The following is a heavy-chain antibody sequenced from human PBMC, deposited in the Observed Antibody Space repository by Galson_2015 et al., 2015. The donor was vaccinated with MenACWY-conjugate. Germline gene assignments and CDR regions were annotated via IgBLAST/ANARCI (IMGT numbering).Heavy chain of an antibody. J-gene: IGHJ6*02. CDR2: INWNGVST. CDR1: GFGFDDYG. CDR3: ARDRATVTNYYYYGQDV. V-gene: IGHV3-20*04. Sequence: SLRLSCAASGFGFDDYGMSWVRHAPGKGLEWVSVINWNGVSTDYADSVKGRFTISRDNAKNSLYLQMNSLRAEDTALYYCARDRATVTNYYYYGQDVWGQGTTVIVSS. D-gene: IGHD4-17*01.